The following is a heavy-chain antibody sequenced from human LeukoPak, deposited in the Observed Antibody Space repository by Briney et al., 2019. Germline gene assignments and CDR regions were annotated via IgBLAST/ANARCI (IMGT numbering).Heavy chain of an antibody. CDR2: ISYTGNNK. V-gene: IGHV3-30*18. J-gene: IGHJ4*02. Sequence: GGSLRLSCAASGFTFSGYSLNWVRQAPGKGLEWVAVISYTGNNKDYADSVKGRFTISRDNSKSTLYIQMDSLRAEDTAVYYCAKGLAEGSGSTGSSILHFWGQGTLVTVSS. CDR1: GFTFSGYS. D-gene: IGHD2-15*01. CDR3: AKGLAEGSGSTGSSILHF.